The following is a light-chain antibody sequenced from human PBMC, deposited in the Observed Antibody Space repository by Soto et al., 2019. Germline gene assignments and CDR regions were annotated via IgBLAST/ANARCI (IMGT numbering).Light chain of an antibody. V-gene: IGLV1-44*01. CDR2: SNN. CDR3: AAWDDSLNGV. CDR1: SSNIGSNT. J-gene: IGLJ1*01. Sequence: QSVLTQPPSASGTPGQRVTISCSGSSSNIGSNTVNWYQQLPGTAPKLLIYSNNQRPSGVPARFSGSNSGTSASLAISGLQSEDEADYYCAAWDDSLNGVFGTGTKVTVL.